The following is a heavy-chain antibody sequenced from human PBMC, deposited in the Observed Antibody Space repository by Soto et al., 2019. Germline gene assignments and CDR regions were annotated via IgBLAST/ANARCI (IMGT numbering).Heavy chain of an antibody. CDR3: ARDYFDFWSGSYYYYMDV. V-gene: IGHV3-7*01. Sequence: GGSLRLSCAASGFTFTTYWMSWVRQAPGKGLEWVANIKQDGSEKYYVDSVKGRFTISRDNAKNSLYLQMNSLRAEDTAVYFCARDYFDFWSGSYYYYMDVWGKGTTVTVSS. CDR1: GFTFTTYW. CDR2: IKQDGSEK. D-gene: IGHD3-3*01. J-gene: IGHJ6*03.